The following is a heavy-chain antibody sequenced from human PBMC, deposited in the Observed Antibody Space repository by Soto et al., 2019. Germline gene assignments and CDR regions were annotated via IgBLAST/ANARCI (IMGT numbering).Heavy chain of an antibody. J-gene: IGHJ4*02. CDR1: GFTLSSYW. Sequence: GGSLRLSCTASGFTLSSYWMHWVRQAPGKGLVWVSRINTNGSITTYADSVKDRFTVSRDNAKNTLYLQMNNLRAEDTAVYYCAPHYSNFAHWGQGALVTVSS. D-gene: IGHD2-15*01. V-gene: IGHV3-74*01. CDR3: APHYSNFAH. CDR2: INTNGSIT.